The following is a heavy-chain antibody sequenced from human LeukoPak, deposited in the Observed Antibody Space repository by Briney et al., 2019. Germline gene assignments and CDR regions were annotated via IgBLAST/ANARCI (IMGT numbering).Heavy chain of an antibody. Sequence: ASVKVSCKASGYTFTSYAMNWVRQAPGQGLAWMGWINPNSGGTNYAQKFQGRVTMTRDTSISTAYMELSRLRSDDTAVYYCAREGPRSYDYWGQGTLVTVSS. CDR1: GYTFTSYA. CDR3: AREGPRSYDY. CDR2: INPNSGGT. V-gene: IGHV1-2*02. J-gene: IGHJ4*02.